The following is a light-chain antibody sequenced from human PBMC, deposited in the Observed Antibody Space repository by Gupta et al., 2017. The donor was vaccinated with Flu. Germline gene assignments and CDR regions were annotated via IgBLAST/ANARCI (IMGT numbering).Light chain of an antibody. CDR1: QTIYSE. V-gene: IGKV1-12*01. Sequence: DIQMTQSPSSVSASVGDRVSVTCRASQTIYSEVAWYQHKAGKAPKLLIHPATTLQNGVPSRFSGSGYGTDFTLTITSLQPEDFATYYCQQADSFPITFGGGTKVEI. CDR2: PAT. CDR3: QQADSFPIT. J-gene: IGKJ4*01.